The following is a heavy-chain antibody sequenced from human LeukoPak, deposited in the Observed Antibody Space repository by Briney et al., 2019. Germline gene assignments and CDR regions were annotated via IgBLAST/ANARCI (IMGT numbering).Heavy chain of an antibody. Sequence: GGSLRLSCAASGLTFSSYALHWVRQAPGKGLEWVAVISYDGSNKYYADSVKGRFTISRDNSKNTLYLQMNSLRAEDTAVYYCAKDVSGNVDSSGLLGIWGQGTMVTVSS. V-gene: IGHV3-30*18. J-gene: IGHJ3*02. CDR1: GLTFSSYA. CDR2: ISYDGSNK. CDR3: AKDVSGNVDSSGLLGI. D-gene: IGHD3-22*01.